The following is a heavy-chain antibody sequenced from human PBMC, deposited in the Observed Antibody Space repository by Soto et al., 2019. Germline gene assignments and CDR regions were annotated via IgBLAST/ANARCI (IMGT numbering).Heavy chain of an antibody. CDR2: INPDTGAA. J-gene: IGHJ3*02. V-gene: IGHV1-2*02. CDR1: GYPVTAYY. D-gene: IGHD3-3*01. Sequence: QLHLVQSGAVVKKPGASVTVSCSASGYPVTAYYMHWVRQAPGRGLEWMGGINPDTGAAKYTQTFQGRDTRTRDTSTSTVFQELSGLTSEDTAVFSCARGGGVGVAGSAAFDMWGQGTLVTVSS. CDR3: ARGGGVGVAGSAAFDM.